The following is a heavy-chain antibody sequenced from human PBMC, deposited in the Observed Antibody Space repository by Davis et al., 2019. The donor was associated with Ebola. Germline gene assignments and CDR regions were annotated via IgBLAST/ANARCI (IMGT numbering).Heavy chain of an antibody. CDR2: ISAYNGNT. D-gene: IGHD3-22*01. CDR1: GYTFTSYG. Sequence: ASVKVSCKASGYTFTSYGVSWVRQAPGQGLEWMGWISAYNGNTNYAQKLQGRVTMTTDTSTSTADMELRSLRSDDTAVYYCARDLRMYYYDSSGYAHFDYWGQGTLVTVSS. J-gene: IGHJ4*02. V-gene: IGHV1-18*01. CDR3: ARDLRMYYYDSSGYAHFDY.